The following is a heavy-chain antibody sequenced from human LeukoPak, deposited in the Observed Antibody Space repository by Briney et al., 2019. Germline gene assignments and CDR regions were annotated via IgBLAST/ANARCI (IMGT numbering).Heavy chain of an antibody. Sequence: GSLRLSCAASGFIFDNYAMHWVRQAPGKGLEWVTVISSDGSNNYYADSVKGRFTISRDNSKNTLYLQVNSLRVDDTAVYYCARDQVRVLGYMDVWGKGTTVIVSS. CDR1: GFIFDNYA. CDR3: ARDQVRVLGYMDV. CDR2: ISSDGSNN. D-gene: IGHD2-21*01. J-gene: IGHJ6*03. V-gene: IGHV3-30-3*01.